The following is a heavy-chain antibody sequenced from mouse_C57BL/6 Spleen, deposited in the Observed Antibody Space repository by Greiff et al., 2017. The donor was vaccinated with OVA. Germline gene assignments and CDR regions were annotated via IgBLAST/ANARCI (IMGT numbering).Heavy chain of an antibody. D-gene: IGHD4-1*01. CDR1: GYTFTSYW. Sequence: VQLQQSGAELAKPGASVKLSCKASGYTFTSYWMHWVKQRPGQGLEWIGYINPSSGYTKFNQKFKDKATLTADKSPSTAYIQLNSLTNEYSAVYYCAKTDYFDYWGQGTTLTVSS. V-gene: IGHV1-7*01. CDR3: AKTDYFDY. J-gene: IGHJ2*01. CDR2: INPSSGYT.